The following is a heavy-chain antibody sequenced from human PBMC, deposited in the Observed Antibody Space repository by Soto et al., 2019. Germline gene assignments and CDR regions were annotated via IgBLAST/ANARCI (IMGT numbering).Heavy chain of an antibody. CDR3: ARAYCGGDCYSRDAFDI. CDR2: MSPESGNT. Sequence: GASVKVSCKASGYTFTDYDINWVRQASGQGLEYMGWMSPESGNTGYAPQFQGRVTMTRNTSISTAYMELSSLRSEDTAVYYCARAYCGGDCYSRDAFDIWGQGTMVTVSS. V-gene: IGHV1-8*01. D-gene: IGHD2-21*02. J-gene: IGHJ3*02. CDR1: GYTFTDYD.